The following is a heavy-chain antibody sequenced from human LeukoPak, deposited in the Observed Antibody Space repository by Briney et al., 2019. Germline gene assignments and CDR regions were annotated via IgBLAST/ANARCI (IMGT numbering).Heavy chain of an antibody. CDR1: GFTFSDYS. CDR3: TRRDYMDV. CDR2: IHYDGGNK. Sequence: GGSLRLSCAASGFTFSDYSMHWVRQAPGKGLEWVAFIHYDGGNKYYTDSVKGRFTISRDNSKNTLYLQMNSLRPEDTAVYYCTRRDYMDVWGKGTTVTISS. V-gene: IGHV3-30*02. J-gene: IGHJ6*03.